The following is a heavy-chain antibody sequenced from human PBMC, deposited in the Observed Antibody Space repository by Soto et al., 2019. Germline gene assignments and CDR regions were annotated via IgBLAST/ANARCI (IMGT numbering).Heavy chain of an antibody. D-gene: IGHD5-12*01. J-gene: IGHJ4*02. V-gene: IGHV3-9*01. CDR2: ISWNSGSI. CDR3: AKDIGSGYSGYGAVDY. CDR1: GFIFDDYA. Sequence: PGGSLRLSCAASGFIFDDYAMRWVRQAPGKGLEWVSGISWNSGSIGYADSVKGRFTISRDNAKNSLYLQMNSLRAEDTALYYCAKDIGSGYSGYGAVDYWGQGTLVTVSS.